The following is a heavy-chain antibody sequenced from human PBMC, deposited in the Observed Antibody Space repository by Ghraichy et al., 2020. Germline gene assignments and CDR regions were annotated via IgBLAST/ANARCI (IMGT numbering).Heavy chain of an antibody. J-gene: IGHJ4*02. V-gene: IGHV4-39*07. Sequence: LETLSLTCTVSGGSISSSSYYWGWIRQPLGKGLEWIGSIYYSGSTYYNPSLKSRVTISVDTSKNQFSLKLSSVTAADTAVYYCARATQYYYDSSGYHVETYYFDYWGQGTLVTVSS. CDR3: ARATQYYYDSSGYHVETYYFDY. D-gene: IGHD3-22*01. CDR2: IYYSGST. CDR1: GGSISSSSYY.